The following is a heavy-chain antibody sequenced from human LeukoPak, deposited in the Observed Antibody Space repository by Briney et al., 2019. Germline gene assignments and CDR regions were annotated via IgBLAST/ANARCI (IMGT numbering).Heavy chain of an antibody. CDR3: ARYFGGVGTIDY. CDR1: GFTFSSYW. V-gene: IGHV3-74*01. Sequence: GGSLRLSCAASGFTFSSYWMHWVRQAPGKGLVWVSRINTDGSSTSYADSVKGRFTISRDNAKNTLYLQMNSLRAEDTAVYYCARYFGGVGTIDYWGQGTLVTVSS. CDR2: INTDGSST. J-gene: IGHJ4*02. D-gene: IGHD3-16*01.